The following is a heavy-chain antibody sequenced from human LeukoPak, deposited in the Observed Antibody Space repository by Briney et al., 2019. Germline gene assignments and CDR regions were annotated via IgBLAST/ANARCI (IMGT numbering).Heavy chain of an antibody. V-gene: IGHV2-70*11. CDR3: ARWRPLDYDILTGQYYYYGMDV. J-gene: IGHJ6*02. D-gene: IGHD3-9*01. Sequence: SGPALVKPTQTLTLTCTFSGFSLSTSGMCVSWIRQPPGKALEWLARIDWDDDKYYSTSLKTRLTISKDTSKNQVVLTMTNMDPVDTATYYCARWRPLDYDILTGQYYYYGMDVWGQGTTVTVSS. CDR2: IDWDDDK. CDR1: GFSLSTSGMC.